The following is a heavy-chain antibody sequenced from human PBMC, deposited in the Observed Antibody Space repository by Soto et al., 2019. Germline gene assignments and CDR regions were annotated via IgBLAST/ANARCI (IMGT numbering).Heavy chain of an antibody. D-gene: IGHD3-10*01. J-gene: IGHJ5*02. CDR1: GGSISSYY. CDR2: IYYSGST. CDR3: ARDWDSSGLFDP. V-gene: IGHV4-59*01. Sequence: SETLSLTCTVSGGSISSYYWSWIRQPPGKGLEWIGYIYYSGSTNYNPSLKSRVTISVDTSKNQFSLKLSSVTAADTALYYCARDWDSSGLFDPWGQGALVTVSS.